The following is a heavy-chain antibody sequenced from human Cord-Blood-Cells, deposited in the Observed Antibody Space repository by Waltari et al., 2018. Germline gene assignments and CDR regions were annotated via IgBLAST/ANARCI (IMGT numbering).Heavy chain of an antibody. CDR2: IYYSGRT. CDR1: GGSISSYY. Sequence: QVQLQESGPGLVKPSETRSLTCTVPGGSISSYYRSWILQPPRKGLELVGYIYYSGRTNDNPSLKSQVTISVDTSKSQFSRKLSAVTAADAAEYYCARQVRYCSSTSCNDAFDIWGQGTMVTVSS. J-gene: IGHJ3*02. D-gene: IGHD2-2*01. CDR3: ARQVRYCSSTSCNDAFDI. V-gene: IGHV4-59*08.